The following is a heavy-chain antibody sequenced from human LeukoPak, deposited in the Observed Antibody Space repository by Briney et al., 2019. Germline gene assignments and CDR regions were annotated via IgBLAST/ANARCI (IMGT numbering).Heavy chain of an antibody. CDR1: SGFISNYY. V-gene: IGHV4-4*07. D-gene: IGHD3-3*01. J-gene: IGHJ4*02. CDR2: ISPSGNT. CDR3: ARDSRYYDFWSGYLDY. Sequence: SETLSLTCSVSSGFISNYYWSWIRQPAGKGLEWIGRISPSGNTNYSPSLKSRVTMSVDTSKNQFFLNLRSVTAADTAVYYCARDSRYYDFWSGYLDYWGQGALVTVSS.